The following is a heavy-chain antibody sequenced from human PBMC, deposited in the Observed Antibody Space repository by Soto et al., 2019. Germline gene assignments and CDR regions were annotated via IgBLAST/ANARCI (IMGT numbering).Heavy chain of an antibody. D-gene: IGHD2-15*01. CDR1: GVSIGSHF. CDR3: TRLQYTVVTALDI. V-gene: IGHV4-59*11. CDR2: IYHTVNT. J-gene: IGHJ3*02. Sequence: QVQLQESGPRLVKPSETLSLTCSVSGVSIGSHFWSWIRQAPGKGPELVGYIYHTVNTNYNPALKRRVTILMDTSENQLSIQLSSVTAADTAVYYWTRLQYTVVTALDIWGQGTMATVSS.